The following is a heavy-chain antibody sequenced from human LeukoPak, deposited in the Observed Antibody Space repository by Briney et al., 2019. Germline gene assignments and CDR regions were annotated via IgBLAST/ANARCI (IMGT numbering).Heavy chain of an antibody. D-gene: IGHD7-27*01. V-gene: IGHV4-59*01. CDR1: GGSISNYY. CDR3: ATNTGTVFDY. J-gene: IGHJ4*02. Sequence: SETLSLTCTVSGGSISNYYWSWIRQPPGKGLEWIGYIYYSGSTNYNPSLKSRVTISVDTSKNQFSLRLNSVTAADTAVYYCATNTGTVFDYWGQGALVTVSS. CDR2: IYYSGST.